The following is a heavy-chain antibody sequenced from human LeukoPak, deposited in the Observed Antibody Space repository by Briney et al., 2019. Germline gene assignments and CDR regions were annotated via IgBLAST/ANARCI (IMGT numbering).Heavy chain of an antibody. V-gene: IGHV3-7*03. CDR2: IKQDGSEK. CDR3: ARDGPAAGLYFDY. CDR1: GFTFSSYW. Sequence: PGGSLRLSCAASGFTFSSYWMSWVRQAPGKGLEWVANIKQDGSEKHYVDSVKGRFTISRDNAKNSLYLQMISLRAEDTAVYYCARDGPAAGLYFDYWGQGTLVTVSS. D-gene: IGHD6-13*01. J-gene: IGHJ4*02.